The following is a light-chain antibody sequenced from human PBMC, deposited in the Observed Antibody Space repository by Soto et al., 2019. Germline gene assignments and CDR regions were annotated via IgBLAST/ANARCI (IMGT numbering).Light chain of an antibody. CDR1: SSGVGGYNY. CDR2: DVS. J-gene: IGLJ1*01. CDR3: SSYTSSSTLV. V-gene: IGLV2-14*01. Sequence: QSVLPQPASVSGSPGQSITLSCTGTSSGVGGYNYVSWYQQHPGKAPKLMIYDVSNRPSGVSNRFSGSKSGNTASLTISGLEAEGEADYYCSSYTSSSTLVFGTGTQVTVL.